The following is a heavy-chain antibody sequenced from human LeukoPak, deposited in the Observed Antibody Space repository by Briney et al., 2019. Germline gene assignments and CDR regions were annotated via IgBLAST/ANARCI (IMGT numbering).Heavy chain of an antibody. D-gene: IGHD3/OR15-3a*01. V-gene: IGHV3-30*18. CDR2: ISSRGDEI. CDR3: AKDRPSSWTFDH. CDR1: GFTLTSSA. Sequence: PGGSLRPSCAASGFTLTSSAMHLVRQAPGKGLEWVALISSRGDEIVHTNSGKVRFTISRDTSKNTLYLQMNALRVDDTAVYYCAKDRPSSWTFDHWGQGILVTVSS. J-gene: IGHJ4*02.